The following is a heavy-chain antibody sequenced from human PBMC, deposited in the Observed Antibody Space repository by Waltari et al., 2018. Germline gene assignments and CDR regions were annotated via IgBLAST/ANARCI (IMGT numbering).Heavy chain of an antibody. CDR2: IWSDGSNT. D-gene: IGHD1-26*01. J-gene: IGHJ4*02. V-gene: IGHV3-33*01. Sequence: VQLVESGGGVVQPGQSLILSCAASGFTFSDCGMPWVRQAQGKGLEWAAVIWSDGSNTYYADSVKGRFTISRDNSRITLYLQMNSLRPEDTAVYYCARGLLVGATTDYFDSWGQGTLVTVSS. CDR3: ARGLLVGATTDYFDS. CDR1: GFTFSDCG.